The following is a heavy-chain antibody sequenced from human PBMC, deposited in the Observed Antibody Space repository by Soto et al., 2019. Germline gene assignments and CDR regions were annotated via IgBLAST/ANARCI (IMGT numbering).Heavy chain of an antibody. J-gene: IGHJ4*02. D-gene: IGHD3-22*01. CDR2: ISGSSGSA. CDR1: GFTFSSYA. Sequence: GGSLRLSCAASGFTFSSYAMTWVRQAPGKGLEWVSAISGSSGSAYYADSVKGRFTISRDNAKNSLYLQMNSLRDEDTAVYYCARGVGGYYDSSGPKGSDYWGQGTLVTVSS. CDR3: ARGVGGYYDSSGPKGSDY. V-gene: IGHV3-23*01.